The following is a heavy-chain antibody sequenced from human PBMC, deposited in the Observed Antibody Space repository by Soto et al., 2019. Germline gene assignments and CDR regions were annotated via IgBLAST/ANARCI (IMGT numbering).Heavy chain of an antibody. D-gene: IGHD3-22*01. CDR1: GYTFTRYG. V-gene: IGHV1-18*01. Sequence: ASVKVCCKASGYTFTRYGISWVRQAPGQGLEWMGWISAYSGNTDYAQKFQGRVTMTTDTSTSTAYMELRSLRSDDTAVYYCARKYYYDSSPFDYWGQGTLVTVSS. CDR3: ARKYYYDSSPFDY. CDR2: ISAYSGNT. J-gene: IGHJ4*02.